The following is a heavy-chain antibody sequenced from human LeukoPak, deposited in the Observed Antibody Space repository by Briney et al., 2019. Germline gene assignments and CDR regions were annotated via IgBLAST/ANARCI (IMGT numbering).Heavy chain of an antibody. CDR3: ARSSFEGWFDP. D-gene: IGHD3-9*01. CDR2: IVVGSGNT. V-gene: IGHV1-58*01. Sequence: SVKVSCKASGFTSTSSAVQWVRQARGQRLEWIGWIVVGSGNTNYAQKFQERVTITGDMSTSTAYMELSSLRSEDTAVYYCARSSFEGWFDPWGQGTLVTVSS. CDR1: GFTSTSSA. J-gene: IGHJ5*02.